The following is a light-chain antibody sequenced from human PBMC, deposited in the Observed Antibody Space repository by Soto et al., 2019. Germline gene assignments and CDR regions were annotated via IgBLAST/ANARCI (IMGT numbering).Light chain of an antibody. J-gene: IGLJ3*02. V-gene: IGLV2-14*03. CDR3: SSYTTSNTWV. Sequence: QSALTQPASVSGSPGQSITISCTGSSNDVGAFNYVSWYRHSPGEAPKVLIRGVSIRPSGVSIRFSASKSANTASLTISGLQAEDEALYYCSSYTTSNTWVFGGGTKRTVL. CDR1: SNDVGAFNY. CDR2: GVS.